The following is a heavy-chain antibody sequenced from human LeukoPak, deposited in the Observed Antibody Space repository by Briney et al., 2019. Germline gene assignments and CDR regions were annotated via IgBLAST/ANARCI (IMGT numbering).Heavy chain of an antibody. Sequence: ASVMVSCKASGYTFTGYYMHWVRQAPGQGLERMGWINPNSGGTNYAQKFQGRVTMTRDTSISTAYMELSRLRSDDTAVYYCATLSGYYELDYWGQGTLVTVSS. J-gene: IGHJ4*02. CDR2: INPNSGGT. CDR1: GYTFTGYY. V-gene: IGHV1-2*02. CDR3: ATLSGYYELDY. D-gene: IGHD3-22*01.